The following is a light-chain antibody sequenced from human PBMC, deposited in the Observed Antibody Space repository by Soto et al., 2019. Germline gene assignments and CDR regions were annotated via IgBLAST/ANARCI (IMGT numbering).Light chain of an antibody. CDR2: GAS. CDR1: QSVSSN. J-gene: IGKJ1*01. Sequence: EIVMTQSPATLSVSPGERATLSCRASQSVSSNLAWYQQKPGQAPRLLIYGASTRATGIPARFSGSGSGTEFTLTLSRLQSENFAVFFCQQYKKRAPWTFGPGTKVENK. CDR3: QQYKKRAPWT. V-gene: IGKV3-15*01.